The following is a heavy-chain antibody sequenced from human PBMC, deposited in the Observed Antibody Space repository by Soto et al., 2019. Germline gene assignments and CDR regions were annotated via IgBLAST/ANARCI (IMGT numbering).Heavy chain of an antibody. CDR1: GFTFSDHY. D-gene: IGHD2-2*01. Sequence: GGSLRLSCAASGFTFSDHYMDWVRQAPGKGLEWVGRIRNKTKSHTTEYAASVKGRFTISRDDSKNSLHLQMISLKIEDTAVYYWARLTSATMPGDYWGQGTLVTVSS. CDR3: ARLTSATMPGDY. J-gene: IGHJ4*02. CDR2: IRNKTKSHTT. V-gene: IGHV3-72*01.